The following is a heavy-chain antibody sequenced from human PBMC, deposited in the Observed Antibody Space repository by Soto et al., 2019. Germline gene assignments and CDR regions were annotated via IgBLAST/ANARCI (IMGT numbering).Heavy chain of an antibody. Sequence: GGSLRLSCAASGFTFSSYGMHWVRQAPGKGLEWVAVISYDGSNKYYADSVKGRFTISRDNSKNTLYLQMNSLRAEDTAVYYCAKPRPRIAVAGYFDYWGQGTLVTVSS. CDR3: AKPRPRIAVAGYFDY. CDR2: ISYDGSNK. CDR1: GFTFSSYG. J-gene: IGHJ4*02. V-gene: IGHV3-30*18. D-gene: IGHD6-19*01.